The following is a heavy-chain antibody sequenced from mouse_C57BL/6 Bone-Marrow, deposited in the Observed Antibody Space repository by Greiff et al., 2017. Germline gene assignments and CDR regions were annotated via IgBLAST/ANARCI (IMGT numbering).Heavy chain of an antibody. CDR1: GYTFTSYG. Sequence: VQLVESGAELARPGASVKLSCKASGYTFTSYGISWVKQRTGQGLEGIGEIYPRSGNTYYNEKFKGKATLTADKSSSTAYMELRSLTSEDSAVYFCARPLWLRRLDYWGQGTSVTVSS. CDR3: ARPLWLRRLDY. CDR2: IYPRSGNT. V-gene: IGHV1-81*01. J-gene: IGHJ4*01. D-gene: IGHD2-2*01.